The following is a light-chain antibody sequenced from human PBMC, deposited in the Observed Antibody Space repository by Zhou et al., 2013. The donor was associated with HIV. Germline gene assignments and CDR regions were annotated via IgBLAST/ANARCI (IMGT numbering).Light chain of an antibody. V-gene: IGKV1-6*01. CDR1: QAIRND. J-gene: IGKJ4*01. CDR2: AAS. Sequence: AIQMTQSPSSLSASVGERVTITCRASQAIRNDLAWYQQKPGKAPELLIYAASTVQSGVPSRFSGSGSGTDFTLTITSLQPDDFATYYCQQYKSYWLTFGGGTKVEI. CDR3: QQYKSYWLT.